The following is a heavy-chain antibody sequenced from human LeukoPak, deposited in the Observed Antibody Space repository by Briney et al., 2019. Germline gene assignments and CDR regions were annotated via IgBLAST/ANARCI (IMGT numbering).Heavy chain of an antibody. CDR1: GYTFTGYY. J-gene: IGHJ3*02. V-gene: IGHV1-2*02. CDR3: ARAKSYYDSSGYYPTFDAFDI. CDR2: INPNSGGT. Sequence: ASVKVSCKASGYTFTGYYMHWVRQAPGQGLEWMGWINPNSGGTNYAQKFQGRVTITADKSTSTAYMELSSLRSEDTAVYYCARAKSYYDSSGYYPTFDAFDIWGQGTMVTVSS. D-gene: IGHD3-22*01.